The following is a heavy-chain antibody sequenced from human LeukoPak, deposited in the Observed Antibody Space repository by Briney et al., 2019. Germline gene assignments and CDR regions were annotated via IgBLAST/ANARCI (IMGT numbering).Heavy chain of an antibody. Sequence: GGSLRLSCAASGFTSSSYAMSWVRQAPGKGLEWVSGISGSGGCTYYADSVKGRFTISRDSSKNTLYLQMNSLRGEDTAIYDCSKDRTASGVAEGYWGQGTLVTVSA. J-gene: IGHJ4*02. CDR3: SKDRTASGVAEGY. CDR1: GFTSSSYA. D-gene: IGHD3-10*01. V-gene: IGHV3-23*01. CDR2: ISGSGGCT.